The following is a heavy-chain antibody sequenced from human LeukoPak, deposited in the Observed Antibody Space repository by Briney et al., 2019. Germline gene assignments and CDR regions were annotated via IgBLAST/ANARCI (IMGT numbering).Heavy chain of an antibody. Sequence: GGSLRLSCAASGFTFSSYSMNWVRQAPGQGLEWVSSINSDSSLMFYAESVKGRFTISRDNARNSLYLQMNSLRAEDTAVYYCIRDLFDDYSLDYWGQGALVTVSS. D-gene: IGHD3-16*01. CDR1: GFTFSSYS. CDR3: IRDLFDDYSLDY. J-gene: IGHJ4*02. CDR2: INSDSSLM. V-gene: IGHV3-21*01.